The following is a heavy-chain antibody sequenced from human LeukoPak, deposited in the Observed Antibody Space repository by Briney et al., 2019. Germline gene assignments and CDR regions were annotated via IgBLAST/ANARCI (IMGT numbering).Heavy chain of an antibody. V-gene: IGHV4-59*11. D-gene: IGHD3-22*01. CDR3: ARWGMVGSSGYHDAFDI. CDR1: GGSISSHY. Sequence: SETLSLTCTVSGGSISSHYWSWIRQPPGKGLEWIGYIYYSGSTNYNPSLKSRVTISVDTSKNQFSLKLSSVTAADTAVYYCARWGMVGSSGYHDAFDIWGQGTMVTVSS. CDR2: IYYSGST. J-gene: IGHJ3*02.